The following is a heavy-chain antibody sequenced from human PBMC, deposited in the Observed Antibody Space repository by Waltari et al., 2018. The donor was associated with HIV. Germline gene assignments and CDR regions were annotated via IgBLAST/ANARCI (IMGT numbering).Heavy chain of an antibody. CDR2: ISSSSSTI. CDR1: GFTFSSYS. J-gene: IGHJ4*02. Sequence: EVQLVESGGGLVQPGGSLRLSCAASGFTFSSYSMNWVRQAPGKGLEWVSYISSSSSTIYYADSVKGRFTISRDNAKNSLYLQMNSLRAEDTAVYYCARSDDSSGYPPYYFDYWGQGTLVTVSS. CDR3: ARSDDSSGYPPYYFDY. D-gene: IGHD3-22*01. V-gene: IGHV3-48*04.